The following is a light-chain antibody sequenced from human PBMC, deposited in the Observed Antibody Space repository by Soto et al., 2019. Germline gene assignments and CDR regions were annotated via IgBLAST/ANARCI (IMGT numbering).Light chain of an antibody. J-gene: IGKJ5*01. CDR1: QSISSY. CDR3: QQSYSTPRIT. CDR2: AAS. V-gene: IGKV1-39*01. Sequence: DIQMTQSPSSLSASVGDRVTITCRASQSISSYLNWYQQKPGKAPKLLIYAASSLQSGVPSRFSGSGSATDVTLTISSLQPEDFATYYCQQSYSTPRITFGQGTRLEIK.